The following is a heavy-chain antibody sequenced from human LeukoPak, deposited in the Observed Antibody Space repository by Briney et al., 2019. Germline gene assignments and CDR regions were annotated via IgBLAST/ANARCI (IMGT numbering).Heavy chain of an antibody. J-gene: IGHJ4*02. CDR2: IYSGGNT. D-gene: IGHD2-8*01. Sequence: LAGGSLRLSCAASGFTVSSNYMSWVRQAPGKGLEWVSVIYSGGNTYYADSVRARFTISRDNSKNTLYLQMNSLRAEDTAVYYCAREGPYCTSGVCYKKNYFDYWGQGTLVTVSS. V-gene: IGHV3-66*01. CDR1: GFTVSSNY. CDR3: AREGPYCTSGVCYKKNYFDY.